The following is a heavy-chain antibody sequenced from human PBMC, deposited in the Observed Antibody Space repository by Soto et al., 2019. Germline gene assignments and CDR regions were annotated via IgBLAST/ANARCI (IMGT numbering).Heavy chain of an antibody. CDR3: ARGSDTVVTRWWFDP. J-gene: IGHJ5*02. CDR1: GFTFSSYA. CDR2: ISYDGSNK. V-gene: IGHV3-30-3*01. D-gene: IGHD2-21*02. Sequence: QVQLVESGGGVVQPGRSLRLSCAASGFTFSSYAMHWVRQAPGKGLEWVAVISYDGSNKYYADSVKGRFTISRDNSKNTLYLQMNSLRAEDTAVYYCARGSDTVVTRWWFDPWGQGTLVTVSS.